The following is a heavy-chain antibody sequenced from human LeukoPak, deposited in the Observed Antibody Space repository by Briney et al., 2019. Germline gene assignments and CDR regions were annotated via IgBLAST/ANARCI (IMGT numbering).Heavy chain of an antibody. J-gene: IGHJ3*02. V-gene: IGHV3-30-3*01. D-gene: IGHD3-10*01. Sequence: GRSLRLSCAASGFTFSNYAMHWIRQAPGKGLEWVAVISYDGSIKYYADSLKGRFTISRDNAKNTLYLQMNSLRAEDTAVYYCAREFRVLPDMWGQGTMVTVSS. CDR3: AREFRVLPDM. CDR1: GFTFSNYA. CDR2: ISYDGSIK.